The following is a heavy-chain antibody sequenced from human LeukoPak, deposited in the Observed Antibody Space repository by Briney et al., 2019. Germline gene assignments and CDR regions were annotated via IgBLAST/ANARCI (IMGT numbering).Heavy chain of an antibody. CDR2: FGSTGTI. V-gene: IGHV3-48*03. Sequence: GGSLRLSCAASGFTFSTYAMNWIRQAPGKGLEWVAYFGSTGTIHYADSMRGRFTISTDNAEMSLFLQMNSLRVDDTAVYYCARSNGLRYFDRWGQGTLVTVSS. J-gene: IGHJ4*02. D-gene: IGHD4-11*01. CDR1: GFTFSTYA. CDR3: ARSNGLRYFDR.